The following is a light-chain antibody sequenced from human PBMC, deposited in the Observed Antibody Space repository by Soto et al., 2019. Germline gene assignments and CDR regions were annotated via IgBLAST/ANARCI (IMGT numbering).Light chain of an antibody. CDR2: DAS. V-gene: IGKV3-20*01. CDR3: QQYGTSPQT. CDR1: QSVSSSD. J-gene: IGKJ1*01. Sequence: EVVLTQSPGTLPLSPGERATISRRSSQSVSSSDLAWYQQKPGRAPRLHISDASSRPTGIPDRCSGSGSGTDFTLNIPRLEPEDFAVFYCQQYGTSPQTFGQRTKVQI.